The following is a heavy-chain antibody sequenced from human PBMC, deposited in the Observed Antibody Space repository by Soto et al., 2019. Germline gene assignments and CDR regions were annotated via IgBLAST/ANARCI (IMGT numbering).Heavy chain of an antibody. V-gene: IGHV1-2*02. CDR3: ARPTLERLFDY. D-gene: IGHD1-1*01. Sequence: ASVKVSCKASGYTFTGYYMHWVRQAPGQGLEWMGWINPNSGDTQYAQKFQGRVTMTRDTSISTAYMELSRLTSDDTAVFYCARPTLERLFDYWGQGTLVTAPQ. CDR1: GYTFTGYY. CDR2: INPNSGDT. J-gene: IGHJ4*02.